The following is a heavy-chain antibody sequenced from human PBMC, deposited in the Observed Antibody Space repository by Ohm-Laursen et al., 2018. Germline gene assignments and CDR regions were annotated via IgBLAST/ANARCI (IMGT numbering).Heavy chain of an antibody. D-gene: IGHD3-3*01. Sequence: SLRLSCAAFGFTFSSYAMSWVRQAPGKGLEWVSAISGSGGSTYYADSVKGRFTISRDNSKNTLYLQMNSLRAEDTAVYYCAKGASQSTIFAAGMDVWGQGTTVTVSS. CDR2: ISGSGGST. V-gene: IGHV3-23*01. CDR3: AKGASQSTIFAAGMDV. J-gene: IGHJ6*02. CDR1: GFTFSSYA.